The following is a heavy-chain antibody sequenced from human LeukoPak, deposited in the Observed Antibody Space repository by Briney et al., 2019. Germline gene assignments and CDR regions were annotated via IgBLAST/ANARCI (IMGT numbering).Heavy chain of an antibody. Sequence: GGSLRLSCAASGFTFSSYSLNWVRQAPGKGLEWVSSISSSSSYIYYADSVKGRFTISRDNAKNSLYLQMNSLRAEDTAVYYSARDGRFGYSYGYFDYWGQGTLVTVSS. D-gene: IGHD5-18*01. V-gene: IGHV3-21*01. J-gene: IGHJ4*02. CDR2: ISSSSSYI. CDR1: GFTFSSYS. CDR3: ARDGRFGYSYGYFDY.